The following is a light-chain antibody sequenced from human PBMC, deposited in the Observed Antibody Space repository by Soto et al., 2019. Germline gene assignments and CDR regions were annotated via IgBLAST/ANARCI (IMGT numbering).Light chain of an antibody. CDR1: QSVSNNY. CDR3: QQYGSPGT. CDR2: GAS. J-gene: IGKJ1*01. V-gene: IGKV3-20*01. Sequence: EIVLTQSPGTLSLSPGERPTLSYRDSQSVSNNYFAWYQPKPGQAPRVLIYGASNTATGIPDRLSGSGSGTDFTLTISRLEPEDFAVSYCQQYGSPGTFCQGTKVDIK.